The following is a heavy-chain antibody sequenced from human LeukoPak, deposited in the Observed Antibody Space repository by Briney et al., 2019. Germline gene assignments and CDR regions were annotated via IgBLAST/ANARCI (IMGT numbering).Heavy chain of an antibody. D-gene: IGHD6-19*01. J-gene: IGHJ4*02. CDR2: IYHSGST. CDR3: AKVGSGGYYFDN. Sequence: SETLSLTCAVSGGSISSGGYSWSWIRQPPGKGLEWIGYIYHSGSTYYNPSLKSRVTISVDRSKNQFSLKLSSVTAADTAVYYCAKVGSGGYYFDNWGQGTLVTVSS. CDR1: GGSISSGGYS. V-gene: IGHV4-30-2*01.